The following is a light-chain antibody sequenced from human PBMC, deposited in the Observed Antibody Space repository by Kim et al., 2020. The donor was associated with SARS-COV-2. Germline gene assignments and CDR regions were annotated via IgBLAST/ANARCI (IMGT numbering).Light chain of an antibody. J-gene: IGLJ1*01. CDR1: SSDVGGYNY. V-gene: IGLV2-14*03. CDR3: SSYTSSSTQV. CDR2: DVS. Sequence: QSARTQPASVSGSPGQAITISCTGTSSDVGGYNYVSWYQQHPGKAPKLMIYDVSNRPSGVSNRFSGSKSGNTASLTISGLQAEDEADYYCSSYTSSSTQVFGTGTKVTVL.